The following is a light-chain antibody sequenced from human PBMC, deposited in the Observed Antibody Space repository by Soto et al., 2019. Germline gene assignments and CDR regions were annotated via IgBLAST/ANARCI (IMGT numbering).Light chain of an antibody. Sequence: IVMTQSPDSLAVSLGERATINFKSSQTILYSSNNKNYLAWYQQKPGQPPKLLIYWASTRETGVPDRFSGSGSGTDFTLTITRLQAEDVAVYYCQQYYSALMYTFGQGTKLQIK. V-gene: IGKV4-1*01. J-gene: IGKJ2*01. CDR3: QQYYSALMYT. CDR1: QTILYSSNNKNY. CDR2: WAS.